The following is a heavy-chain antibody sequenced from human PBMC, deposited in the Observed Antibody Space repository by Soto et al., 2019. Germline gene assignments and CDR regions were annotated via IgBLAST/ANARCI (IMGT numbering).Heavy chain of an antibody. D-gene: IGHD2-15*01. Sequence: PEGSLRLSCEASGLTFSRVSMNWVRQVPGKGLEWVASISSGSSDTWHADSVKGRFIISRDNAQNSLFLQMNTLRAEDTAVYYCARDPVAAAHWGQGTLVTVSS. CDR2: ISSGSSDT. J-gene: IGHJ4*02. CDR3: ARDPVAAAH. V-gene: IGHV3-21*01. CDR1: GLTFSRVS.